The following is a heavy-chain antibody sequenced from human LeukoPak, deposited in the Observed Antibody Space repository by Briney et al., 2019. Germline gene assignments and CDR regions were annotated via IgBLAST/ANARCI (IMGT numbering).Heavy chain of an antibody. V-gene: IGHV1-69*02. CDR2: LITILGIA. D-gene: IGHD3-22*01. CDR3: ARAGDGYYYDSSGYRFDY. J-gene: IGHJ4*02. Sequence: GSSVKVSCKASGGTFSSYTISWVRQAPGQGLEWMGRLITILGIANYAQKFQGRVTITADKSTSTAYMELSSLRSEDTAVYYCARAGDGYYYDSSGYRFDYWGQGTLVTVSS. CDR1: GGTFSSYT.